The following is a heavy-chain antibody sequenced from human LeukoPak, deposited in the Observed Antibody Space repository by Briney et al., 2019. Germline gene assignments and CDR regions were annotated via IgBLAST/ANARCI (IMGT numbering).Heavy chain of an antibody. CDR1: GFTFRSYG. CDR2: ISYDGSNK. V-gene: IGHV3-30*18. CDR3: AKATDSYYYGSGSYPNY. J-gene: IGHJ4*02. D-gene: IGHD3-10*01. Sequence: GGSLRLSCAASGFTFRSYGMHWVRQAPGKGLEWVAVISYDGSNKYYADSVKGRFTISGDNSKNTLYLQMNSLRAEDTAVYYCAKATDSYYYGSGSYPNYWGQGTLVTVSS.